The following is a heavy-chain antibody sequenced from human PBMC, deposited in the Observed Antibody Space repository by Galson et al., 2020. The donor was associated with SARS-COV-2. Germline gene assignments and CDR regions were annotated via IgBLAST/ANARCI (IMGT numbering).Heavy chain of an antibody. CDR2: ISGYNGNT. CDR1: GYMFISYG. CDR3: TREVGVRYFDWFGY. V-gene: IGHV1-18*01. D-gene: IGHD3-9*01. J-gene: IGHJ4*02. Sequence: ASVKVSCTASGYMFISYGISWVRQAPGQGLEWMGWISGYNGNTNYAQKFQDRVTMTTDTSTNTVYMELKSLRSDDTAVYYCTREVGVRYFDWFGYWGQGTQVTVSS.